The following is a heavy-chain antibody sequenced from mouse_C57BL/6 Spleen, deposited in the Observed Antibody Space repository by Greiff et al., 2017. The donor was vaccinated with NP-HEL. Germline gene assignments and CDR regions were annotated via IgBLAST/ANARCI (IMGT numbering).Heavy chain of an antibody. CDR3: ARSAGRAWFAY. J-gene: IGHJ3*01. D-gene: IGHD4-1*01. CDR2: IHPNSGST. V-gene: IGHV1-64*01. Sequence: QVQLQQPGAELVKPGASVKLSCKASGYTFTSYWMHWVKQRPGQGLEWIGMIHPNSGSTNYTEKFKSKATLTVDKSSSTAYMQLSSLTSEDSAVYYCARSAGRAWFAYWGQGTLVTVSA. CDR1: GYTFTSYW.